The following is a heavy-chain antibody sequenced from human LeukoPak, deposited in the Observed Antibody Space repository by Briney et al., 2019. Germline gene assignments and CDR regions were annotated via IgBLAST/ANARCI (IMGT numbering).Heavy chain of an antibody. J-gene: IGHJ4*02. Sequence: GGSLRLSCAASGFIFSTYAMHWVRQAPGKGLEWVSSISSSSSCIYYADSLKGRFTISRDDAKNSLYLQMNSLRAEDTGVYYCARGSWGSHFDFWGQGTLVTVSS. D-gene: IGHD7-27*01. CDR1: GFIFSTYA. CDR3: ARGSWGSHFDF. CDR2: ISSSSSCI. V-gene: IGHV3-21*01.